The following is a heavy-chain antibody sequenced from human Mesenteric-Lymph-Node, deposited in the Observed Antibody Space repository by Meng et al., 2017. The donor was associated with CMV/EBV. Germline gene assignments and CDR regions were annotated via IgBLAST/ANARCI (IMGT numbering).Heavy chain of an antibody. J-gene: IGHJ4*02. CDR3: ARRDYYSYDNTGGSFFDR. CDR2: INHRGRT. V-gene: IGHV4-34*01. Sequence: SETLSLTCAVHGGSFSDYFWNWIRQPPVKGLEWIGEINHRGRTNYNPSLKSRLNISVDTSENQFSLTLTSLTAADAAVYYCARRDYYSYDNTGGSFFDRWGQGTLVTVSS. CDR1: GGSFSDYF. D-gene: IGHD3-22*01.